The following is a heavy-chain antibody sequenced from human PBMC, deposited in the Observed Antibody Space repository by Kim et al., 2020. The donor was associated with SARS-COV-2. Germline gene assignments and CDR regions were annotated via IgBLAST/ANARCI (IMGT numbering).Heavy chain of an antibody. V-gene: IGHV4-31*02. Sequence: TYYNPSLKSRVTISVDTSKNQFSLKLSSVTAADTAVYYCARVLLLRYFDYWGQGTLVTVSS. D-gene: IGHD3-9*01. J-gene: IGHJ4*02. CDR2: T. CDR3: ARVLLLRYFDY.